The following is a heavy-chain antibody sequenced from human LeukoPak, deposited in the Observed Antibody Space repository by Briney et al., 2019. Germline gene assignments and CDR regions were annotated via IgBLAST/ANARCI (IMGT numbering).Heavy chain of an antibody. V-gene: IGHV3-21*01. CDR2: ISSSSSYI. CDR1: GFTFSSYS. CDR3: ARRYSSYAGGAFDI. J-gene: IGHJ3*02. Sequence: GGSLRLSCAASGFTFSSYSMNWVRQAPGKGLEWVSSISSSSSYIYYADSVKGRFTISRDNAKNSLYLQMNSLRAEDTAVYYCARRYSSYAGGAFDIWGQGTMVTVSS. D-gene: IGHD6-13*01.